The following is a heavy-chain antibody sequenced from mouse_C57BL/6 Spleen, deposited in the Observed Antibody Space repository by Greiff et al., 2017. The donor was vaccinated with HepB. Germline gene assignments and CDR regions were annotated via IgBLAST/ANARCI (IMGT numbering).Heavy chain of an antibody. CDR2: IDPNSGGT. CDR3: ARRAYGSRGFYYAMDY. J-gene: IGHJ4*01. CDR1: GYTFTSYW. V-gene: IGHV1-72*01. D-gene: IGHD1-1*01. Sequence: QVQLQQPGAELVKPGASVKLSCKASGYTFTSYWMHWLNQRPGRGLEWIGSIDPNSGGTKYNEKFKSKDTLTVDKPSSPAYMQLSSLTSEDSAVYYCARRAYGSRGFYYAMDYWGQGTSVTVSS.